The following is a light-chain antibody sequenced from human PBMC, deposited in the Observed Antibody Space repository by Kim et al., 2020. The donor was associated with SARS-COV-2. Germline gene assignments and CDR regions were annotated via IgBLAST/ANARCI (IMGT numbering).Light chain of an antibody. CDR1: DIISYY. Sequence: TVSIIRRGDDIISYYESWCQQKPGEAPVLVIYCKNNRPPGVPDGFSGSSTGNTASLTITGAHAEDEADYYCNTRDSSGNKGVFGGGTQLTVL. CDR2: CKN. J-gene: IGLJ3*02. CDR3: NTRDSSGNKGV. V-gene: IGLV3-19*01.